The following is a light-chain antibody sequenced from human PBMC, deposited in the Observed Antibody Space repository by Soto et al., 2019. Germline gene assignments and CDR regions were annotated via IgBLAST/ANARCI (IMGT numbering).Light chain of an antibody. CDR3: QSFDSSLTVWM. Sequence: QSVLTQPPSVSGAPGQRVTISCTGSTSNIGAGYDVNWYQQLPGTVPKLLIHGNNIRPSGVPDRLSGSKSDTSASLAITGLQTEDEADYYCQSFDSSLTVWMFGGGTKLTVL. CDR1: TSNIGAGYD. V-gene: IGLV1-40*01. J-gene: IGLJ3*02. CDR2: GNN.